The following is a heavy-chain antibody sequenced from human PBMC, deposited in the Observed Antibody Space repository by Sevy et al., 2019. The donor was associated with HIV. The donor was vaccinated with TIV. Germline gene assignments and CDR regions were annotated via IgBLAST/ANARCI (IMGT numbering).Heavy chain of an antibody. D-gene: IGHD4-4*01. CDR2: ISTGGGNI. CDR3: ATSRRDDYNYFFDY. V-gene: IGHV3-48*03. J-gene: IGHJ4*02. CDR1: GFTFSRYE. Sequence: GGSLRLSCVGSGFTFSRYEMNWVRQAPGKWLQWISYISTGGGNIYYSDSLKGRLTISRDNAKNSVHLQMNSLRAEDTTLYYCATSRRDDYNYFFDYWGQGTLVTVSS.